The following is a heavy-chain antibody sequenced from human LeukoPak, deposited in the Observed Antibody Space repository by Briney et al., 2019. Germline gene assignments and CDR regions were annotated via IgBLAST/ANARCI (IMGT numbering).Heavy chain of an antibody. CDR3: ARHAFNYYDNSGSLDY. CDR1: GGSISSYY. V-gene: IGHV4-59*08. D-gene: IGHD3-22*01. CDR2: IYSTGST. J-gene: IGHJ4*02. Sequence: SETLSLTCTVSGGSISSYYWSWVRQPPGKGLEWIGYIYSTGSTNYNPSLKSRVTISVDTSKNQSSLKLSSVTAADTAVYYCARHAFNYYDNSGSLDYWGQGTLVTVSS.